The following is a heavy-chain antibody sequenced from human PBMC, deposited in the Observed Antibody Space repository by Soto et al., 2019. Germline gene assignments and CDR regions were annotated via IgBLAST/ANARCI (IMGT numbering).Heavy chain of an antibody. Sequence: ASVKVSCKASGYTFTVYYMHWVRQAPGQGLERMGWINPKSGGTMYPQKFQGRVTMTWDTSISTAYMALTRLRSDDSAVYYCARHLAKGGGSARFDYWGQGXLVTVYS. J-gene: IGHJ4*02. CDR2: INPKSGGT. CDR3: ARHLAKGGGSARFDY. D-gene: IGHD2-15*01. V-gene: IGHV1-2*02. CDR1: GYTFTVYY.